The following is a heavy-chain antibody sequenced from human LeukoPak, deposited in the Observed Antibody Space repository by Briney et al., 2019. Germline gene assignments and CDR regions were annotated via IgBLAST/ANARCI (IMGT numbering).Heavy chain of an antibody. J-gene: IGHJ5*02. CDR3: ERDKWNPGS. Sequence: PGGSLRLSCAASGFTFSSYWMTWVRQAPGKGLEWVANIKEDGSEKNYVDSVKGRFTVSRDNAKNSLYLQMNSLRVEDTGVYYCERDKWNPGSWGQGTLVTVSS. V-gene: IGHV3-7*01. CDR1: GFTFSSYW. D-gene: IGHD1-20*01. CDR2: IKEDGSEK.